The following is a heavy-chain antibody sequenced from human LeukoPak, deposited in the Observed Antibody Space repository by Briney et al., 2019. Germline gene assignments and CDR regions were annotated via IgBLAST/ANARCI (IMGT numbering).Heavy chain of an antibody. Sequence: SETLSLTCDVYGGSFSDYYWSWIRQPPGKGLEWIGEINHSGSTNYNPSLKSRATISVDTSKNQFSLKLSSVTAADTAVYYCARGPRGLGMAGTFDYWGQGTLVSVCS. V-gene: IGHV4-34*01. J-gene: IGHJ4*02. CDR1: GGSFSDYY. CDR3: ARGPRGLGMAGTFDY. CDR2: INHSGST. D-gene: IGHD6-19*01.